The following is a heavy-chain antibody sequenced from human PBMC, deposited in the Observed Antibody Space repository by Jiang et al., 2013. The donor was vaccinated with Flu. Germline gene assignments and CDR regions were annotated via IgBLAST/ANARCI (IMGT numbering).Heavy chain of an antibody. CDR1: GFSLSNARMG. J-gene: IGHJ5*02. Sequence: KPTQTLTLTCTVSGFSLSNARMGVSWIRQPPGKALEWLAHIFSNDEKSYSTSLKSRLTISKDTSKSQVVLTMTNMDPVDTATYYCARARYGSGSYYNWFDPWGQGTLVTVSS. CDR2: IFSNDEK. CDR3: ARARYGSGSYYNWFDP. V-gene: IGHV2-26*01. D-gene: IGHD3-10*01.